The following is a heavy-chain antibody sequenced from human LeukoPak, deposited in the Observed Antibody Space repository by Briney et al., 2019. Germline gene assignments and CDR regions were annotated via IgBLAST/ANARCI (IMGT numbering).Heavy chain of an antibody. CDR3: ARQRGSGCLDY. V-gene: IGHV3-7*01. D-gene: IGHD6-19*01. Sequence: PGGSLRLSCAASRFTLSNYWMSWVRQAPGKGLGWVANIKQGGSETYYVDSVKGRFTISRDNAKNSLSLQMNSLRAEDTAVYYCARQRGSGCLDYWGQGTLVTVSS. CDR1: RFTLSNYW. J-gene: IGHJ4*02. CDR2: IKQGGSET.